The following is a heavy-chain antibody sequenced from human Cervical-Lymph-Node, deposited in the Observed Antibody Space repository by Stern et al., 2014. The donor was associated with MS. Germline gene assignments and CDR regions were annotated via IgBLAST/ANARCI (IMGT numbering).Heavy chain of an antibody. V-gene: IGHV3-21*02. J-gene: IGHJ4*02. CDR2: ISSSSSYI. Sequence: EVQLVESGGGLVKPGGSLRLSCASSGFTFSSYSMNWVRQAPGKGLEGVSSISSSSSYISYADSVKGRFNISRNNAKNSLYLQMNRLRAEDTAVYYCARDRAVLTPMLSLDYWGQGTLVTVSS. D-gene: IGHD4-23*01. CDR1: GFTFSSYS. CDR3: ARDRAVLTPMLSLDY.